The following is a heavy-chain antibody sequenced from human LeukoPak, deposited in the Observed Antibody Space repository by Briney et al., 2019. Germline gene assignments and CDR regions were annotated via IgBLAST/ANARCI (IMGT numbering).Heavy chain of an antibody. CDR2: ISGSGGST. V-gene: IGHV3-23*01. D-gene: IGHD3-22*01. CDR3: AKVGYYYDSSGYYLNYFDY. Sequence: GGSLRLSCAASGFTFSSYEMNWVRQAPGKGLEWVSAISGSGGSTYYADSVKGRFTISRDNSKNTLYLQMNSLRAEDTAVYYCAKVGYYYDSSGYYLNYFDYWGQGTLVTVSS. CDR1: GFTFSSYE. J-gene: IGHJ4*02.